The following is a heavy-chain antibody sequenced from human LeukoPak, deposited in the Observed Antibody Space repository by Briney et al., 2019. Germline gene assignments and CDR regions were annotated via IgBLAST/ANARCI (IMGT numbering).Heavy chain of an antibody. D-gene: IGHD6-19*01. CDR2: IYPGDSDT. CDR1: GYTFTSYW. V-gene: IGHV5-51*01. Sequence: GASVKVSCKASGYTFTSYWIGWVRQMPGKGLEWMGIIYPGDSDTRYSPSFQGQVTIPADKSISTAYLQWSSLKASDTAMYYCARHGDRGSGSFYSWGQGTLVSVSS. J-gene: IGHJ4*02. CDR3: ARHGDRGSGSFYS.